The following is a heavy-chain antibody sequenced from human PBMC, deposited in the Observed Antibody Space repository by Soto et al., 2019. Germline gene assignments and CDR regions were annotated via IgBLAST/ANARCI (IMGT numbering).Heavy chain of an antibody. CDR1: GFTFSNAW. J-gene: IGHJ4*02. V-gene: IGHV3-15*02. Sequence: EVQLVESGGALVKPGESLRLSCAASGFTFSNAWMSWVRQAPGKGLEWVGRIKSKTEGGTTDHAAPVKGRFNVSRDDSKNTLYLHMNSLKTEDTAVYYCATSTYSYTCFRYWGQGTLVTVSS. CDR2: IKSKTEGGTT. CDR3: ATSTYSYTCFRY. D-gene: IGHD5-18*01.